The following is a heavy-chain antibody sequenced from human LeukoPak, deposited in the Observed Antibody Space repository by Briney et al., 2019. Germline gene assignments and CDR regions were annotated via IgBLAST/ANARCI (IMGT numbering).Heavy chain of an antibody. CDR2: ISDSGGST. Sequence: GGSLRLSCAASGFTFNSHAMTWVRQAPGKGLEWVSGISDSGGSTYYADSVKGRFTISRDNSRNTLYLQMNSLRAEETAVYYCARGRDGYNMYHFDYWGQGTLVTVSS. CDR1: GFTFNSHA. V-gene: IGHV3-23*01. J-gene: IGHJ4*02. D-gene: IGHD5-24*01. CDR3: ARGRDGYNMYHFDY.